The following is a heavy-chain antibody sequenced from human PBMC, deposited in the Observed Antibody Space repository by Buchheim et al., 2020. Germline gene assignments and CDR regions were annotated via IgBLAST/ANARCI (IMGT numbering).Heavy chain of an antibody. CDR1: GFTFSYYW. D-gene: IGHD3-10*01. CDR3: VDNFGGSLGWPYDN. CDR2: INSDWSIT. V-gene: IGHV3-74*01. Sequence: EVQLVESGGGLVQPGGSLRLSCAASGFTFSYYWMHWVRQAPGKGLVWVSRINSDWSITNYADSVKGRFIIFCDNAKSTQYMQMNSLRAEDTAVYYRVDNFGGSLGWPYDNWGQGTL. J-gene: IGHJ4*02.